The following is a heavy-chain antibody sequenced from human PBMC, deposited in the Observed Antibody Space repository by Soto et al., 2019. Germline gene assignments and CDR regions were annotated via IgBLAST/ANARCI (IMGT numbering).Heavy chain of an antibody. Sequence: GGSLRLSCAASGFTFDDYTMHWVRQAPGKGLEWVSLISWDGGSTYYADSVKGRFTISRDNSKNSLYLQMNSLRAEDTAVYYCAALVDTAMVDYWGQGTLVTVSS. J-gene: IGHJ4*02. CDR3: AALVDTAMVDY. CDR2: ISWDGGST. CDR1: GFTFDDYT. V-gene: IGHV3-43*01. D-gene: IGHD5-18*01.